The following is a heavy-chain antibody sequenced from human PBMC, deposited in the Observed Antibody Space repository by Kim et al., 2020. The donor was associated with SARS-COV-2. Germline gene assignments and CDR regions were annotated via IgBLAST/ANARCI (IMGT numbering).Heavy chain of an antibody. J-gene: IGHJ4*02. CDR2: INHSGST. V-gene: IGHV4-34*01. Sequence: SETLSLTCAVYGGSFSGYYWSWIRQPPGKGLEWIGEINHSGSTNYNPSLKSRVTISVDTSKNQFSLKLSSVTAADTAVYYCARAYYDSSGYYDYWGQGTLVTVSS. D-gene: IGHD3-22*01. CDR1: GGSFSGYY. CDR3: ARAYYDSSGYYDY.